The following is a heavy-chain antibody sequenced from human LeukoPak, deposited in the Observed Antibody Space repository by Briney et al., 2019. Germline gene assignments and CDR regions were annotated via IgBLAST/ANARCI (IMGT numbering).Heavy chain of an antibody. CDR1: GFTFSSYA. CDR2: ISGSGGST. V-gene: IGHV3-23*01. CDR3: AKAFLTTAYGDAFDL. D-gene: IGHD4-17*01. J-gene: IGHJ3*01. Sequence: PGGSLRLSCAASGFTFSSYAMSWVRQAPGKGLEWVSAISGSGGSTYYADSVKGRFTLSRDNSKNTLSLQMNSLTAEDTAIYYCAKAFLTTAYGDAFDLWGQGTLVTVSS.